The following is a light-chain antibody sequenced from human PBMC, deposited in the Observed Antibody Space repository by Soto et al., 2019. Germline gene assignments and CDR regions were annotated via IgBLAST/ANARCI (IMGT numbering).Light chain of an antibody. CDR3: ISYTSSSTYV. Sequence: QSALTRPSSLSGSPGQSITISCSGTISDVGGYNYVSWYQHHPGKAPKLMIYDVSYRPSGVSNRFSGPKSGNTASLTISGLQAEDEADYHCISYTSSSTYVFGAGTKVTVL. J-gene: IGLJ1*01. CDR2: DVS. CDR1: ISDVGGYNY. V-gene: IGLV2-14*01.